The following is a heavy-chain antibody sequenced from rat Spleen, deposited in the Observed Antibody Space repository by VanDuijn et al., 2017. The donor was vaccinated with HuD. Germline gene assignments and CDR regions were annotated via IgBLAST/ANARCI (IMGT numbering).Heavy chain of an antibody. CDR2: VWYDGDT. Sequence: QVQLKESGPGLVQPSETLSLTCTVSGFSLTTYSISWVRQSSGKGPEWMGKVWYDGDTAYNSVLKSRLSISRDISKNQVFLKMNSLQADDTGTYYCARAGEFGVDRDWLPYWGQGTLVTVSS. D-gene: IGHD4-3*01. V-gene: IGHV2-34*01. J-gene: IGHJ3*01. CDR3: ARAGEFGVDRDWLPY. CDR1: GFSLTTYS.